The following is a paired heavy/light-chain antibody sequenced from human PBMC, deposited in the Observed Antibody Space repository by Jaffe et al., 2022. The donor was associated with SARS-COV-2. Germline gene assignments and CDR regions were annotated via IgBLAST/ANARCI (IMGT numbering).Light chain of an antibody. V-gene: IGLV2-14*03. CDR1: SSDVGGDKF. CDR2: DVS. J-gene: IGLJ3*02. CDR3: SSYTSSRTWV. Sequence: QSALTQPASVSGSPGQSITISCTGTSSDVGGDKFVSWYQQHPGKAPKLMIYDVSNRPSGVSNRFSGSKSGNTASLTISGLQAEDEAHYYCSSYTSSRTWVFGGGTKLTVL.
Heavy chain of an antibody. J-gene: IGHJ4*02. CDR3: ARDGSSSWYLLGSYFDY. D-gene: IGHD6-13*01. CDR1: GFTFGTYA. CDR2: ISSTGGDT. Sequence: EVQLVESGGGLVQPGGSLRLSCEASGFTFGTYAMHWVRQAPGKGLEHVAAISSTGGDTYYANSVKGRFTISRDNSKNTMYLQMGSLRDEDMAVYYCARDGSSSWYLLGSYFDYWGQGTLVTVSS. V-gene: IGHV3-64*01.